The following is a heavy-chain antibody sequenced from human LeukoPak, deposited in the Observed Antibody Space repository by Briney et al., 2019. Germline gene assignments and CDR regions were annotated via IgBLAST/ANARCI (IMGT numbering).Heavy chain of an antibody. CDR1: GFTFSSYW. CDR2: IRQDGGEK. V-gene: IGHV3-7*01. D-gene: IGHD4-17*01. Sequence: GGSLRLSCAASGFTFSSYWMAWVRQTPGKGLEWVANIRQDGGEKYYVDSVNGRFTISRDNARNSLFLEMNSLRAEDTAVYYCARESGSVTSEVDFDYWGQGTLVTVSS. CDR3: ARESGSVTSEVDFDY. J-gene: IGHJ4*02.